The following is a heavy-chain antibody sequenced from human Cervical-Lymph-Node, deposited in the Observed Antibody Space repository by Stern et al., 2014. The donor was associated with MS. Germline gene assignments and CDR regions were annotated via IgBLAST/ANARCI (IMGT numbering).Heavy chain of an antibody. D-gene: IGHD6-13*01. J-gene: IGHJ5*02. CDR3: ARTRYSSSWYTFDP. CDR1: GYSFTSYY. Sequence: VQLVESGAALKKPGESLKISCTGSGYSFTSYYILWVRHVPGKGLEWMGILLPGDSEPRSSPSFQGQVTISADKSINTAYLQWRSLKASDTAMYYCARTRYSSSWYTFDPWGQGTLVTVSS. CDR2: LLPGDSEP. V-gene: IGHV5-51*03.